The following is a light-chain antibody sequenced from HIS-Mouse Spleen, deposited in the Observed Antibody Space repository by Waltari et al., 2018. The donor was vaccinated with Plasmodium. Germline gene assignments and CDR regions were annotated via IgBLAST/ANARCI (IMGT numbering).Light chain of an antibody. Sequence: EIVLTQSPGTLSLSPGERATLSCRASQSVSSSYLAWYQQKPGQAARLLSYGASSRATGIPDRFSGSGSGTDFTLTISRLEPEDFAVYYCQQYGSSGTFGQGTKVEIK. CDR3: QQYGSSGT. V-gene: IGKV3-20*01. CDR1: QSVSSSY. J-gene: IGKJ1*01. CDR2: GAS.